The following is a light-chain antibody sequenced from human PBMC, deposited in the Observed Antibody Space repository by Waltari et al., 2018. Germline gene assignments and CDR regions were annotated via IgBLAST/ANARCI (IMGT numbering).Light chain of an antibody. CDR3: QQYNTYPWT. J-gene: IGKJ1*01. V-gene: IGKV4-1*01. CDR2: WAS. CDR1: QSVLYSSNNKNY. Sequence: DIVMTQSPDSLAVSLGERATINCKSSQSVLYSSNNKNYLAWYQQKPGQPPKLLIYWASTRESGVPDRFSGSGSGTDFTLTISSLQPDDFATYYCQQYNTYPWTFGQGTKVGIK.